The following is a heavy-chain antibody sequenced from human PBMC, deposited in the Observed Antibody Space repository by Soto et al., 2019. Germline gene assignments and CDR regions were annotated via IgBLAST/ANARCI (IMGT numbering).Heavy chain of an antibody. CDR3: ARDDVLCDGGRCYGIPLDG. D-gene: IGHD2-15*01. V-gene: IGHV3-66*01. CDR2: IPSGGTT. J-gene: IGHJ6*04. CDR1: GFTVSSKY. Sequence: EVQLVESGGGLVQPGGSLRLSCAASGFTVSSKYMPWVRKSPGKGLEWVSLIPSGGTTYYADSVKGRFTISRETSENTLHVQMDSLRVKDTAVYYCARDDVLCDGGRCYGIPLDGWGKGTTVTVSS.